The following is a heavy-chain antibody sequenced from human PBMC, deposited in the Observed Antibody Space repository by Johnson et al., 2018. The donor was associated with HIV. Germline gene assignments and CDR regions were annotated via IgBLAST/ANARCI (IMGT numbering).Heavy chain of an antibody. Sequence: QVQLVESGGGVVQPGGSLRLSCAASGFTFSSYGMHWVRQAPGKGLEWVAFIRYDGSNKYYADSVKGRFTISRDNSKNTLYLQMNSLRAEDTAVYYCAKDLQYYYDSSGYDAVDSWGQGTMVTVSS. CDR1: GFTFSSYG. CDR2: IRYDGSNK. CDR3: AKDLQYYYDSSGYDAVDS. D-gene: IGHD3-22*01. J-gene: IGHJ3*02. V-gene: IGHV3-30*02.